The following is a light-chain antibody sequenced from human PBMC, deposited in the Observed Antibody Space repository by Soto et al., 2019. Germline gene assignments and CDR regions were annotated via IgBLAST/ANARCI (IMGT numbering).Light chain of an antibody. J-gene: IGKJ5*01. CDR1: QSVSSN. CDR3: QQYKNWPPTIT. CDR2: DAS. V-gene: IGKV3-15*01. Sequence: EIVMTQSPATLSVSPGERATLSCRASQSVSSNLAWYQQKPGQAPRLLIFDASTRATGIPASFRGSGSGTEFTLTISSLQSEDFAVYYCQQYKNWPPTITFGQGTRLEIK.